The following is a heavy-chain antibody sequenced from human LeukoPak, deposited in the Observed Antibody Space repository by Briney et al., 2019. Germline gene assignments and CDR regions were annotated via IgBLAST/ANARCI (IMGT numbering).Heavy chain of an antibody. CDR2: ISGSATST. J-gene: IGHJ4*02. CDR3: AKEINSNWND. D-gene: IGHD1-1*01. V-gene: IGHV3-23*01. Sequence: GGSLRLSCAASGFTFSSYAMSWVRQAPGKGLEWVSHISGSATSTYYADSVKGRFTISRDNSKNTLFLQMNSLRAEDTAVYYCAKEINSNWNDWGQGTLVTVSS. CDR1: GFTFSSYA.